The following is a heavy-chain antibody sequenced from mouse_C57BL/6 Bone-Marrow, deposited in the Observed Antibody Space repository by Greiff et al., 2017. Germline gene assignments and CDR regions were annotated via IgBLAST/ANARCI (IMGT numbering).Heavy chain of an antibody. CDR2: IDPSDSYT. Sequence: QVQLKQPGAELVKPGASVKLSCKASGYTFTSYWMQWVKQRPGQGLEWIGEIDPSDSYTNYNQKFKGKATLTVDTSSSTAYMQLSSLTSEDSAVYYCAREDDFSWFAYWGQGTLVTVSA. J-gene: IGHJ3*01. V-gene: IGHV1-50*01. CDR1: GYTFTSYW. D-gene: IGHD2-4*01. CDR3: AREDDFSWFAY.